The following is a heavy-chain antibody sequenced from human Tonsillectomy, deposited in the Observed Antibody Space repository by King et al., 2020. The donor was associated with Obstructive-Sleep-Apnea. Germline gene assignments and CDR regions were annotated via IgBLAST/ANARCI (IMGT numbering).Heavy chain of an antibody. D-gene: IGHD6-25*01. Sequence: VQLVESGGGLVQPGGSLRLSCTASGFTFSSYALNWVRQAPGKGLEWVSTISGSGGSTFYADSLKGRFTISRDNSKNTLYLQMNSLRAEDTAVYYCAKDRTLAAAGLDYGGQGPWSPSPQ. V-gene: IGHV3-23*04. CDR1: GFTFSSYA. CDR2: ISGSGGST. CDR3: AKDRTLAAAGLDY. J-gene: IGHJ4*02.